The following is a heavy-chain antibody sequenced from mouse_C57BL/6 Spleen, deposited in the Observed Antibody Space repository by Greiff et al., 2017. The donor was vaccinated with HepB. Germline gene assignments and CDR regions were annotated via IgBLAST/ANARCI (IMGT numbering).Heavy chain of an antibody. V-gene: IGHV5-4*01. D-gene: IGHD2-3*01. J-gene: IGHJ1*03. CDR1: GFTFSSYA. CDR2: ISDGGSYT. CDR3: AREVDGYYPYWYFDV. Sequence: DVQLVESGGGLVKPGGSLKLSCAASGFTFSSYAMSWVRQTPEKRLEWVATISDGGSYTYYPDNVKGRFTISRDNAKNNLYLQMSHLKSEDTAMYYCAREVDGYYPYWYFDVWGTGTTVTVSS.